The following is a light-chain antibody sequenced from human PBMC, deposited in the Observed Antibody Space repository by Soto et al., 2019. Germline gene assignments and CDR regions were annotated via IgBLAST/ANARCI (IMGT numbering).Light chain of an antibody. V-gene: IGLV1-40*01. J-gene: IGLJ1*01. CDR1: GSNIGAGYD. CDR2: NNN. Sequence: QSVLTQPPSVSGAPGQRVTISCTGSGSNIGAGYDVHWYQQLPGTAPKLLIYNNNIRPSGVPDRFSGSMSGSSASLAITGLQAEDEADYYCQAYDISLIDVVFGAGTKVTVL. CDR3: QAYDISLIDVV.